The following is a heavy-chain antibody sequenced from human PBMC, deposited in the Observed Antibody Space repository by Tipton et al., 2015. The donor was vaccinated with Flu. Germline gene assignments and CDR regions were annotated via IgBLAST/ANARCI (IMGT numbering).Heavy chain of an antibody. V-gene: IGHV1-69*04. Sequence: QVQLVQSGAEVKKPGSSVKVSCKASGGTVNNFAINWVRQAPGQGLEWMGRIIPLLGVSDYPHNFQGRVKIIADKSTSTVSMELSSLRPEDTAVYYCARGRYDFWSNNYYYYDMDVWGQGTTVIV. CDR2: IIPLLGVS. CDR1: GGTVNNFA. D-gene: IGHD3-3*01. CDR3: ARGRYDFWSNNYYYYDMDV. J-gene: IGHJ6*02.